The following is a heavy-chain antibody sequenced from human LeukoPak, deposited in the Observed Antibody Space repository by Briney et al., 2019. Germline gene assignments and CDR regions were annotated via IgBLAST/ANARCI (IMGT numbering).Heavy chain of an antibody. D-gene: IGHD2-2*01. CDR1: GYTFSGYY. Sequence: ASVKVSCKASGYTFSGYYVHWIRQAPGQGLEWIGWINPKSGDTKYEEKFQGRVTLTRDTSINTAYMEMTRLTSEDTAVYYCAKDRAVPAAFGPLWFDPWGQGTLVSVSS. V-gene: IGHV1-2*02. CDR2: INPKSGDT. CDR3: AKDRAVPAAFGPLWFDP. J-gene: IGHJ5*02.